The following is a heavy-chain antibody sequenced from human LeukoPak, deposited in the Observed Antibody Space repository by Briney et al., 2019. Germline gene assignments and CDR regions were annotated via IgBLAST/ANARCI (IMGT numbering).Heavy chain of an antibody. CDR2: IYYSGST. CDR3: ARKSRWFGELSWYFDL. D-gene: IGHD3-10*01. Sequence: PSETLCLTCTVSGGSISSYYWSWIRQPPGKGLEWIGYIYYSGSTNYNPSLKSRVTISVDTSKNQFSLKLSSVTAADTAVYYCARKSRWFGELSWYFDLWGRGTLVTVSS. CDR1: GGSISSYY. V-gene: IGHV4-59*08. J-gene: IGHJ2*01.